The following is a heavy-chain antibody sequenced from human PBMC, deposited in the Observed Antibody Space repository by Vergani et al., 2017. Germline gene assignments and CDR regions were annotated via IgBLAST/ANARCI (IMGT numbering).Heavy chain of an antibody. J-gene: IGHJ6*02. CDR3: ARGHRPDSSGWSGRYYYYYGMDV. V-gene: IGHV4-30-2*01. CDR2: IYHSGST. CDR1: GGSISSGGYS. Sequence: QLQLQESGSGLVKPSQTLSLTCAVSGGSISSGGYSWSWIRQPPGKGLEWIGYIYHSGSTYYNPSLKSRVTISVDRSKNQFSLKLSPVTAADTAVYYCARGHRPDSSGWSGRYYYYYGMDVWGQGTTVTVSS. D-gene: IGHD6-19*01.